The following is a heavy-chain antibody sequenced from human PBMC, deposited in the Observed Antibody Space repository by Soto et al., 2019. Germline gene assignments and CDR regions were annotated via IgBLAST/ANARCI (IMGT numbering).Heavy chain of an antibody. D-gene: IGHD6-13*01. Sequence: GGSLRLSCADSGFTSSSYSMNWVRQAPGKGLEWVSSISSSSSYIYYADSVKGRFTISRDNAKNSLYLQMNSLRAEDTAVYYCARLIQQQLIYYYYYYMDVWGKGTTVTVS. CDR2: ISSSSSYI. V-gene: IGHV3-21*01. CDR3: ARLIQQQLIYYYYYYMDV. J-gene: IGHJ6*03. CDR1: GFTSSSYS.